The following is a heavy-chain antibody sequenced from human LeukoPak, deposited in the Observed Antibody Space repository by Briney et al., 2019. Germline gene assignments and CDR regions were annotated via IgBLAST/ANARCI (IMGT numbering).Heavy chain of an antibody. Sequence: SETLSLTCTVSGGSISRSSYYWGWIRQPPGKGLEWIGSIYYSGSTYYNPSLKSRVTISVDTSKNQFSLKMSSVTAADTAVYYCARGDSSGYYYGIDYWGQGTLVTVSS. V-gene: IGHV4-39*07. D-gene: IGHD3-22*01. J-gene: IGHJ4*02. CDR1: GGSISRSSYY. CDR3: ARGDSSGYYYGIDY. CDR2: IYYSGST.